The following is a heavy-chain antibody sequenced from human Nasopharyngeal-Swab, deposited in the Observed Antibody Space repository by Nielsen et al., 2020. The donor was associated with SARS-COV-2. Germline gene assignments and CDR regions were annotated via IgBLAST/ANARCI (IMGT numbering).Heavy chain of an antibody. CDR2: ISFDGTNK. V-gene: IGHV3-30*18. D-gene: IGHD5-24*01. J-gene: IGHJ5*02. CDR3: AKGDLRDGYNFS. Sequence: GESLTISCVGSGFTFSNHALHWVRQAPGKGLEWMAVISFDGTNKYYADSVKGRFTVSRDNFNNTVNLQMNSLRAEDTAVYYCAKGDLRDGYNFSWGQGTLVIVSS. CDR1: GFTFSNHA.